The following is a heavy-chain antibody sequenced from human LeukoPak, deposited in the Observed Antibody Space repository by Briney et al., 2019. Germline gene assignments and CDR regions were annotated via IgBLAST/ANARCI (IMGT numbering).Heavy chain of an antibody. Sequence: ASVKVSCKPSGYSFTNYYMHWVRQAPGQGLEWVGIINPSDGTTRYAQKLQGRVTVTRDMSTSTVCMELSALRSDDTAVYYCARDYCGGDCHFDYWGQGTLVSVSS. CDR1: GYSFTNYY. J-gene: IGHJ4*02. CDR2: INPSDGTT. CDR3: ARDYCGGDCHFDY. V-gene: IGHV1-46*04. D-gene: IGHD2-21*02.